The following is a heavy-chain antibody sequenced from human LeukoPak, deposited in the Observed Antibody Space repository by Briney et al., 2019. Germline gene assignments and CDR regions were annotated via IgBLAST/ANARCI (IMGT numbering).Heavy chain of an antibody. V-gene: IGHV4-39*01. CDR2: IYYSGST. Sequence: SETLSLTCTVSGGSISSSSYYWGWIRQPPGKGLEWIGSIYYSGSTYYNPSLKSRVTISVDTSKNQFSLKLSSVTAADTAEYYCARHLFWSGNIDYWGQGTLVTVPS. CDR1: GGSISSSSYY. J-gene: IGHJ4*02. CDR3: ARHLFWSGNIDY. D-gene: IGHD3-3*01.